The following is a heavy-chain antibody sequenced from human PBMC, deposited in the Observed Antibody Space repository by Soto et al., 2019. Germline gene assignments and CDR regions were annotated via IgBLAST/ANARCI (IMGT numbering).Heavy chain of an antibody. J-gene: IGHJ4*02. CDR3: ASAYGDYVFAY. V-gene: IGHV4-59*01. CDR2: IYYSGST. D-gene: IGHD4-17*01. Sequence: QVQLQESGPGLVKPSETLSLTCTVSGGSISSYYWSWIRQPPGKGLEWIGYIYYSGSTNYNPSLKXRXTXSXYTSKNQFSLKLSSVTAADTAVYYCASAYGDYVFAYWGQGTLVTVSS. CDR1: GGSISSYY.